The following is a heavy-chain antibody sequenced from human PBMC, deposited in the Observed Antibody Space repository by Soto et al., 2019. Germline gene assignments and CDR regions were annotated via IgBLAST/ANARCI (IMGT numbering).Heavy chain of an antibody. J-gene: IGHJ4*02. CDR2: ISPSASDT. V-gene: IGHV3-23*01. CDR3: AKGGYTFAYE. Sequence: EVQLLESGGDLAQPGGSLRLSCAASGFSFSTSSMAWVRQPPGKGLEWVSAISPSASDTLYADSVKGRFTISRDNSQNPLFLQMTSLRADDAAVYYCAKGGYTFAYEWGQGALVTVSS. D-gene: IGHD5-18*01. CDR1: GFSFSTSS.